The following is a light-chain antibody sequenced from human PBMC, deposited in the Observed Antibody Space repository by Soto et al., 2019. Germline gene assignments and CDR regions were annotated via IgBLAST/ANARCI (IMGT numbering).Light chain of an antibody. Sequence: EIVLTQSPATLSLSPGERATLSCRASKSVSSYLAWYQQKPVQAPMLLIYDASKRDTCITARFSGSGSGTAFTLTISSLEPEDFAVYYCQQRSKWTFTFAQGTKLEIK. CDR3: QQRSKWTFT. J-gene: IGKJ2*01. CDR2: DAS. V-gene: IGKV3-11*01. CDR1: KSVSSY.